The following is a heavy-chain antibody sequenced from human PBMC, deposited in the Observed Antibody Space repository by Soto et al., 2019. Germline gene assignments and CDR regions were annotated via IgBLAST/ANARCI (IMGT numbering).Heavy chain of an antibody. CDR1: GGSFSGYY. CDR3: ARYGSGRSTYYYYYGMDV. V-gene: IGHV4-34*01. J-gene: IGHJ6*02. CDR2: INHSGST. D-gene: IGHD3-10*01. Sequence: PXATLSLTCAVYGGSFSGYYWSGIRQPPGKGLEWIGEINHSGSTNYNPSLKSRVTISVDTSKNQFSLKLSSVTAADTAVYYCARYGSGRSTYYYYYGMDVCGQGTTVTVSS.